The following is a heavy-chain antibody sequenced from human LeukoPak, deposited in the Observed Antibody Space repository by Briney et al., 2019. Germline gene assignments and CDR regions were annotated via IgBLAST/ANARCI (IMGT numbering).Heavy chain of an antibody. CDR3: AKEGDTAPVTGYFDL. CDR2: IIPIFGTA. D-gene: IGHD5-18*01. Sequence: GASVKVSCKASGGTFGSYVISWVRQAPGHGLEWMGGIIPIFGTAHYAQKFQGRLTITADESTSTVYMEMSSLRSEDTAMYYCAKEGDTAPVTGYFDLWGRGTLVTVSS. V-gene: IGHV1-69*13. CDR1: GGTFGSYV. J-gene: IGHJ2*01.